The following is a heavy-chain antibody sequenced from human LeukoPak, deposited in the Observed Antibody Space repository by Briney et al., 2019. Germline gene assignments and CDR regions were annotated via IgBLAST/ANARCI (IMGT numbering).Heavy chain of an antibody. D-gene: IGHD1-26*01. Sequence: PGGSLRLSCAASGFTFNTYWMSWVRQAPGKGLEWVANIKQDGSETHYVDSVKGRFAISRDNAKNSLYLQMNSLRGEDTAVYYCARDLKLGASELDYWGQGTLVTVSS. V-gene: IGHV3-7*01. CDR2: IKQDGSET. CDR3: ARDLKLGASELDY. CDR1: GFTFNTYW. J-gene: IGHJ4*02.